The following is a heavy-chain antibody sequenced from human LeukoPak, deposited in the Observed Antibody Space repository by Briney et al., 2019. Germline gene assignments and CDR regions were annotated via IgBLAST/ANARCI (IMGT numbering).Heavy chain of an antibody. J-gene: IGHJ4*02. CDR2: IYYRGST. CDR1: GGSISSTSYY. D-gene: IGHD1-1*01. V-gene: IGHV4-39*01. CDR3: ARVDWNPDY. Sequence: SETLSLTCTVSGGSISSTSYYWGWIRQPPGKGLEWIGSIYYRGSTYYNPSLKSRVTISVDTSKNQFSLKLSSVTAADTAVYYCARVDWNPDYWGQGTLVTVSS.